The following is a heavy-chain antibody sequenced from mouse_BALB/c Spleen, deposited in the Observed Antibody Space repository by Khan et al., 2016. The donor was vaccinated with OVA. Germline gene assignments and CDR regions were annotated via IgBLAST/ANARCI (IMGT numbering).Heavy chain of an antibody. V-gene: IGHV1-77*01. Sequence: QVRLQQSGPELVKPGASVKMSCKASGFPFTDYLMSWVKQRPGQGLEWIGEIYPGGDYIYYNERFKDKATLTSDISSNTAYMQLSSLTSEDSAVYFCARAGYGGFAYWGQGALVTVSA. CDR3: ARAGYGGFAY. CDR2: IYPGGDYI. CDR1: GFPFTDYL. J-gene: IGHJ3*01. D-gene: IGHD3-2*02.